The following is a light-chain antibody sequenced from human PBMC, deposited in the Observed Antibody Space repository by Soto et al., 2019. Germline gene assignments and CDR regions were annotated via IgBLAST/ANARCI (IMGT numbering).Light chain of an antibody. CDR3: LQHHSYPWT. J-gene: IGKJ1*01. CDR2: AAS. CDR1: QGISND. Sequence: DIRITHSPSSLSASIGDRVTITCRSSQGISNDLGWYQQKPGLAPKRLISAASTLQSGVPSRFRGSGSGTEFSLTISGLQTEDFATYYCLQHHSYPWTFGQGTKVDIK. V-gene: IGKV1-17*01.